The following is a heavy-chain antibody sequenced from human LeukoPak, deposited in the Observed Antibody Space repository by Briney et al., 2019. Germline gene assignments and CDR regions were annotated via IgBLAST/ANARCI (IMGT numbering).Heavy chain of an antibody. CDR3: ARVSRSGYYGEY. J-gene: IGHJ4*02. V-gene: IGHV3-7*01. D-gene: IGHD3-3*01. Sequence: GGSLRLSCAASGFTLTRYWMAWVRQAPGKGLEWVANIKQDGREQYHVDSVRGRFTMSRDNTKNIVFLQMDSLRVEDTAVYYCARVSRSGYYGEYWGQGTTVTVSS. CDR1: GFTLTRYW. CDR2: IKQDGREQ.